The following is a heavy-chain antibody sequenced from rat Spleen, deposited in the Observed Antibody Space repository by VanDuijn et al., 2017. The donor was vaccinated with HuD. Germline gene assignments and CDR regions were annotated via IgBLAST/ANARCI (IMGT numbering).Heavy chain of an antibody. CDR2: IWSGGST. CDR1: GFSLTSYG. J-gene: IGHJ4*01. CDR3: AREIRGRMDA. Sequence: QVQLKESGPGLVQPSRTLSLTCTVSGFSLTSYGVSWVRQPPGKGLGWIAAIWSGGSTYYNSALKSRLSISRDTSKSQVLLKMNSLQTEDTAMYFCAREIRGRMDAWGQGASVTVSS. D-gene: IGHD4-3*01. V-gene: IGHV2S8*01.